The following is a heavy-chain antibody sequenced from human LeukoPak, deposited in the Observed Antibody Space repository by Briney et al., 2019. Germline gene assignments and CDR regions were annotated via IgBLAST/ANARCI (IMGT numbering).Heavy chain of an antibody. CDR2: IYTSGST. CDR3: ARGYYYDSSGYRYYYYYYMDV. Sequence: SETLSLTCTVSGGSISSGNYYWTWIRQPAGKGLEWIERIYTSGSTEYNPSLQSRVTISLDTSKNQFSLKLSSVTAADTAVYYCARGYYYDSSGYRYYYYYYMDVWGKGITVTISS. CDR1: GGSISSGNYY. D-gene: IGHD3-22*01. J-gene: IGHJ6*03. V-gene: IGHV4-61*02.